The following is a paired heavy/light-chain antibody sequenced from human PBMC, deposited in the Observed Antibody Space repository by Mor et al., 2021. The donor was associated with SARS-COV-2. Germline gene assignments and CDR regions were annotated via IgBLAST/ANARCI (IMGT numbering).Heavy chain of an antibody. CDR2: FFWDGDK. CDR1: GFSLSTDGVA. J-gene: IGHJ4*02. D-gene: IGHD2-15*01. V-gene: IGHV2-5*02. Sequence: QITLKESGPTLIKPAQTLTLTCTFSGFSLSTDGVAVGWIRQPPGEALEWLAIFFWDGDKRHRSTLKPRLAITKDTSKDQVMLTMTDMDPVDTATYYCAHSTRMKSCSGGKCYYFDYWGQGTLVTVSS. CDR3: AHSTRMKSCSGGKCYYFDY.
Light chain of an antibody. V-gene: IGLV1-44*01. CDR3: AAWSESQRDYV. CDR1: SSNIGTNT. J-gene: IGLJ1*01. Sequence: QSVLTQAPSASGTPGQRVTISCSGSSSNIGTNTVNWYQQVPGTAPRLLIYNNNQRPSGVPDRFSGSKSGTSASLAISGLQSEDEADYYCAAWSESQRDYVFGTGTKVSVL. CDR2: NNN.